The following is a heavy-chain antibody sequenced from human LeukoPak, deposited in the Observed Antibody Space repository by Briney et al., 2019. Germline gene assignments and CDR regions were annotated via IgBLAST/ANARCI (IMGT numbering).Heavy chain of an antibody. CDR3: ARDIVGAKAPFDY. D-gene: IGHD1-26*01. J-gene: IGHJ4*02. V-gene: IGHV1-69*04. CDR2: IIPILDIA. CDR1: GGTFSSYA. Sequence: ASVKVSCKASGGTFSSYAISWVRQAPGQGLEWMGRIIPILDIANYAQKFQGRVTITADKSTSTAYMELSSLRSEDTAVYYCARDIVGAKAPFDYWGQGTLVTVSS.